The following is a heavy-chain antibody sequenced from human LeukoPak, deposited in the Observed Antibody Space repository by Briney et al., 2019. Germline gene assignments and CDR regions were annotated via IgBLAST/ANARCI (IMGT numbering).Heavy chain of an antibody. J-gene: IGHJ4*02. CDR3: ARALDYFFDY. D-gene: IGHD3/OR15-3a*01. Sequence: ASVKVSCKASGYTFTSYGISWVRQAPGQGLEWMGWISAYNGNTNYAHKLQGTVTITTDTSTSTAYMEVRSLRSDGTAVYYCARALDYFFDYWGQGTLVTVSS. CDR2: ISAYNGNT. V-gene: IGHV1-18*01. CDR1: GYTFTSYG.